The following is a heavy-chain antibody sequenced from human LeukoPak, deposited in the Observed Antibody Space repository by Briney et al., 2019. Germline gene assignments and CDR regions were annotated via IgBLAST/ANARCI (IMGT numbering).Heavy chain of an antibody. Sequence: SETPSLTCAVYGRSFSGYYWSWIRQPPGKGLEWIGEINHSGSTNYNPSLKSRVTISVDTSKNQFSLKLSSVTAADTAVYYCASRDYYYGMDVWGQGTTVTVSS. V-gene: IGHV4-34*01. J-gene: IGHJ6*02. CDR1: GRSFSGYY. CDR2: INHSGST. CDR3: ASRDYYYGMDV.